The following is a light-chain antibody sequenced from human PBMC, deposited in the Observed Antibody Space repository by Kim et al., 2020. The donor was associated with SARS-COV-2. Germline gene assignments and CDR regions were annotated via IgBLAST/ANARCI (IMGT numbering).Light chain of an antibody. CDR2: DAS. CDR1: QSVSSGY. V-gene: IGKV3-20*01. Sequence: SPGESATLSCRASQSVSSGYLAWYQQKPGQSPRLLIYDASTRASGIPDRFSGSGFGTDFTLTISRLEPEDFAVYYCQQYGSSPRTFGQGTKVDIK. J-gene: IGKJ1*01. CDR3: QQYGSSPRT.